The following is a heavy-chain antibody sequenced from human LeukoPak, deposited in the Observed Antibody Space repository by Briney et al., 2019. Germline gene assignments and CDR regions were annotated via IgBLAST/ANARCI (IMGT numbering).Heavy chain of an antibody. Sequence: ASVKVSCKASGYTFTGYYMHWVRQAPGQGLEWMGWINPNSGGTNYAQKFQGRVTMTRDTSTSTAYMELRSLRSDDTAVYYCARSALWFGEFYFDYWGQGTLVTVSS. J-gene: IGHJ4*02. CDR1: GYTFTGYY. CDR2: INPNSGGT. D-gene: IGHD3-10*01. V-gene: IGHV1-2*02. CDR3: ARSALWFGEFYFDY.